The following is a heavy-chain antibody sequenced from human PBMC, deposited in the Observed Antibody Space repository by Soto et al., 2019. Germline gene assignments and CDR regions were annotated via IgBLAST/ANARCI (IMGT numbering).Heavy chain of an antibody. CDR1: GGSISSGGYY. CDR3: ARYSYLSSGFDY. D-gene: IGHD3-22*01. V-gene: IGHV4-31*03. Sequence: SETLSLTCTVSGGSISSGGYYWSWIRQHPGKGLEWIGYIYYSGSTYYNRSPKSRVTISVNTSKNQFSLKLSSVTAADTAVYYCARYSYLSSGFDYWGQGTLVTVSS. J-gene: IGHJ4*02. CDR2: IYYSGST.